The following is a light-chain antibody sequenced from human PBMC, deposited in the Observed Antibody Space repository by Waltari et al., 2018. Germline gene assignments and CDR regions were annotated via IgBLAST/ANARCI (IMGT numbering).Light chain of an antibody. CDR2: VNSDGSH. CDR1: SGHSSHI. Sequence: QLVLTQSPSASASLGASVKLPCTLSSGHSSHIIAWLQQKPEKGPRYLMKVNSDGSHSKGDEIPDRFSGSSSGAERYLTISTVQSEDEADYYCQTGGHGTWVFGGGTKLTVL. V-gene: IGLV4-69*01. CDR3: QTGGHGTWV. J-gene: IGLJ3*02.